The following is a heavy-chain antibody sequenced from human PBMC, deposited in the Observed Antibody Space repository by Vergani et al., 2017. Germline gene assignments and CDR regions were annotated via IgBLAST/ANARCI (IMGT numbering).Heavy chain of an antibody. V-gene: IGHV3-9*01. CDR1: GFTFDDYA. D-gene: IGHD3-3*01. Sequence: EVQLVESGGGLVQPGRSLRLSCAASGFTFDDYAMHWVRQAPGKGLEWVAGISWNSLSIGYATSVKGRFTLSRDNAKNSLYLQMNSLRAEETALYYCAKDHYDFGSGYPNLSPFDRWGRGTLVTVSS. J-gene: IGHJ2*01. CDR3: AKDHYDFGSGYPNLSPFDR. CDR2: ISWNSLSI.